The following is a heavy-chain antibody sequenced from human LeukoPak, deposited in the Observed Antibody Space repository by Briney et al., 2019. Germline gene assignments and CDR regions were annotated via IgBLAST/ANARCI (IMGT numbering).Heavy chain of an antibody. CDR2: INHSGST. J-gene: IGHJ5*02. Sequence: PSETLSLTCAVYGGSFSGYYWSWIRQPPGKGLEWIGEINHSGSTNYNPSLKSRVTISVDTSKSQFSLKLSSVTAADTAVYYCARGRTYCGGDCYRQNWFDPWGQGTLVTVSS. D-gene: IGHD2-21*02. CDR1: GGSFSGYY. CDR3: ARGRTYCGGDCYRQNWFDP. V-gene: IGHV4-34*01.